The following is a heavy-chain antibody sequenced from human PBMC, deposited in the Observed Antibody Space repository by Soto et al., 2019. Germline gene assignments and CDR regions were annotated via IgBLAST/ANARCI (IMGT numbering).Heavy chain of an antibody. J-gene: IGHJ4*02. CDR1: GYTFINYG. D-gene: IGHD1-26*01. CDR3: ARVGGAVVTADY. V-gene: IGHV1-18*01. Sequence: QVQLVQSGPEVKKSGASVKVSCKTSGYTFINYGISWVRQAPGQGLEWMGWINPDNGNTNFAQRLQGRVTMTADRSTRTAYMELRSLRFDDTAMYYCARVGGAVVTADYWGQGTLVTVSS. CDR2: INPDNGNT.